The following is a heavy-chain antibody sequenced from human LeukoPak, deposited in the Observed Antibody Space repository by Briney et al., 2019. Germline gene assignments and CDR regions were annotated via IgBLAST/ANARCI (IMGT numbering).Heavy chain of an antibody. CDR1: GFTFSTYS. CDR3: ARSIPRSRDGMDV. CDR2: ISHDGKSI. V-gene: IGHV3-30*04. J-gene: IGHJ6*02. Sequence: GGSLRLSCAASGFTFSTYSIHWVRQAPGKGLECVGVISHDGKSIYYADSVQGRFTISRDNSRNTLYLQINSPRSEDTAVYYCARSIPRSRDGMDVWGQGTTVTVSS. D-gene: IGHD6-6*01.